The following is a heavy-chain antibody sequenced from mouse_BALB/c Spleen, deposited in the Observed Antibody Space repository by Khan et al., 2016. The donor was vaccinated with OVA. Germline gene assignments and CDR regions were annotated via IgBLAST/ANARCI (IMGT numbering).Heavy chain of an antibody. Sequence: QVQLQQSGTELARPWPSVNLTCKVSGYTFIDYNINWVKQRTGQGLEWMGEISPGSGTTYYNEKFKGKATLTANTYSSTAYMQLSSKTSEESAVYIGAREWGSWVHYWGQGTLITVSA. D-gene: IGHD1-3*01. CDR3: AREWGSWVHY. J-gene: IGHJ3*01. CDR1: GYTFIDYN. CDR2: ISPGSGTT. V-gene: IGHV1-77*01.